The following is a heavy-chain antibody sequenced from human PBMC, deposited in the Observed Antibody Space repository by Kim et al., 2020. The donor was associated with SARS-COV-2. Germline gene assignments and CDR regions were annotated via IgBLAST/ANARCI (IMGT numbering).Heavy chain of an antibody. V-gene: IGHV3-11*05. CDR3: ARVAYGSGSWYYFDY. J-gene: IGHJ4*01. CDR1: EFTFSDYY. D-gene: IGHD3-10*01. CDR2: ISGTTDYT. Sequence: GGSLRLSCAVSEFTFSDYYMSWIRQAPGKGLEWLSYISGTTDYTNYADSVKGRFTISRDNAKNSLYLQMNSLRAEDTAVYYCARVAYGSGSWYYFDYWG.